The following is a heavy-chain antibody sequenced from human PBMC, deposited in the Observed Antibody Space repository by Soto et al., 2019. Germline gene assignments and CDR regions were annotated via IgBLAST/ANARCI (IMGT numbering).Heavy chain of an antibody. Sequence: KTSETLSLTCTVSGGSISSSSYYWGWIRQPPGKGLEWIGSIYYSGSTYYNPSLKSRVTISVDTSKNQFSLKLSSVTAADTAVYYCARCITIFGVVIIPRWFDPWGQGTLVTVSS. V-gene: IGHV4-39*01. CDR3: ARCITIFGVVIIPRWFDP. J-gene: IGHJ5*02. D-gene: IGHD3-3*01. CDR1: GGSISSSSYY. CDR2: IYYSGST.